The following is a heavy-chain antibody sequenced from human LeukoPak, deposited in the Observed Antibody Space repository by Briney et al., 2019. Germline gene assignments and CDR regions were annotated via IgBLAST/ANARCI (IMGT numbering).Heavy chain of an antibody. CDR2: INHSGST. D-gene: IGHD5-24*01. CDR1: GGSFSGYY. Sequence: SETLSLTCAVYGGSFSGYYWSWIRQPPGKGLEWIGEINHSGSTNYNPSLKSRVTISVDTSKNQFSLKLSSVTAADTAVYYCARLREMATVSVWGQGTLVTVSS. CDR3: ARLREMATVSV. V-gene: IGHV4-34*01. J-gene: IGHJ4*02.